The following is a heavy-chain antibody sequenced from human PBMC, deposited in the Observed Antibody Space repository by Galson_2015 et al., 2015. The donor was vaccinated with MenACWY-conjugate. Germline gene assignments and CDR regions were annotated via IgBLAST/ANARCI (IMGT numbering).Heavy chain of an antibody. J-gene: IGHJ6*02. CDR1: GYSFATYW. Sequence: QSGAEVKKSGESLPISCQGSGYSFATYWIAWVRQMPGRGLGWVGLISPGDSNTRYSPSFQGQVTISADKSISTAYLQWSSLKASDTAMYYCARHPPGGRGLDVWGQGTTVTVSS. CDR2: ISPGDSNT. V-gene: IGHV5-51*01. D-gene: IGHD1-26*01. CDR3: ARHPPGGRGLDV.